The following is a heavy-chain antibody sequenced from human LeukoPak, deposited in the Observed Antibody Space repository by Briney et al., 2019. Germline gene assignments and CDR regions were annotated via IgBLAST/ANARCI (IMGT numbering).Heavy chain of an antibody. J-gene: IGHJ4*02. CDR1: GFTFSPFW. V-gene: IGHV3-7*01. CDR3: ARYPLVFGGVIVPYYFAN. CDR2: IKQDGSEK. Sequence: GGSWRSSCAASGFTFSPFWLSWVGRAPGKGWRWVATIKQDGSEKYYVDSVKGRFTISRDNAKNSLYLQMNSLRAEDTAVYYCARYPLVFGGVIVPYYFANWGQGTLVTVSS. D-gene: IGHD3-16*02.